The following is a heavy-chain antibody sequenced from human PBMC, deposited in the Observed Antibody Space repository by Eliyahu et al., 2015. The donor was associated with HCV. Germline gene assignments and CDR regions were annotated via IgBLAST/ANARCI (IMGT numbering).Heavy chain of an antibody. Sequence: QVQLVQSGAEVKKPGSSVKVSCKASGXTFSSYAISWVXQAPGQGLEWMGGIIPIFGTANYAQKFQGRVTITADESTSTAYMELSSLRSEGTAVYYCASPPLVGAKAHDAFDIWGQGTMVTVSS. CDR2: IIPIFGTA. V-gene: IGHV1-69*01. CDR3: ASPPLVGAKAHDAFDI. D-gene: IGHD1-26*01. J-gene: IGHJ3*02. CDR1: GXTFSSYA.